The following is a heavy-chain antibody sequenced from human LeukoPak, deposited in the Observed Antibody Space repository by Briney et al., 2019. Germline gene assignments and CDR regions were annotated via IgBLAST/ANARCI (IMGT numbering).Heavy chain of an antibody. Sequence: PSETLSLTCTVSGGSISKYYCSWIRLPPGEGREWIAYIYYTGTTYYTPSLKSRVTMSVDTSKNQFSLSLSSVTAADTAVYYCARHISGGATLDWGEGALVTVSS. CDR3: ARHISGGATLD. D-gene: IGHD2-15*01. CDR2: IYYTGTT. V-gene: IGHV4-59*08. CDR1: GGSISKYY. J-gene: IGHJ4*02.